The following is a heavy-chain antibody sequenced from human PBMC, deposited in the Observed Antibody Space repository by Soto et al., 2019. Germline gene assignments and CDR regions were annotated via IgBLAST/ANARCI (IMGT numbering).Heavy chain of an antibody. CDR1: GFTFSSYG. CDR2: IWYDGSNK. V-gene: IGHV3-33*01. D-gene: IGHD1-26*01. CDR3: VRAWELPYFDY. J-gene: IGHJ4*02. Sequence: GGSLRLSCAASGFTFSSYGMHWVRQAPGKGLEWVAVIWYDGSNKYYADSVKGRFTISRDNSKNTLYLQMNSLRAEDTAVYYCVRAWELPYFDYWGQGTLVTVSS.